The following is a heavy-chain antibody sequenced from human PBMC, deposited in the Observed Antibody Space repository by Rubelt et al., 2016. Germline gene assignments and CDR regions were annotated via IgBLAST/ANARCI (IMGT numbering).Heavy chain of an antibody. CDR1: GYTFTSYA. CDR3: ARGPRGNNFDY. CDR2: INAGKGNK. Sequence: QVQLVQSGAEVKKPGASVKVSCKASGYTFTSYAMHWVRQAPGQRLEWLGWINAGKGNKKYSQKFQARVPITRDTSAGTAYMERGSLGSEDTAVYYCARGPRGNNFDYWGQGTLVTVSS. J-gene: IGHJ4*02. V-gene: IGHV1-3*01.